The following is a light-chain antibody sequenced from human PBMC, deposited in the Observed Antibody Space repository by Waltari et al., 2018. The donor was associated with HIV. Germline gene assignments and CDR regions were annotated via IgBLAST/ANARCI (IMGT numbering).Light chain of an antibody. Sequence: SYDLAQPPSVSVSPGQTASITYSGDTLGDTFASWYQQRPGQSPLLIIYQDNRRPSGIPDRFSGSHSGNAATLTISETQAMDEADYFCQAWVSRTAWVIFGGGTKLTVV. CDR1: TLGDTF. V-gene: IGLV3-1*01. CDR3: QAWVSRTAWVI. CDR2: QDN. J-gene: IGLJ2*01.